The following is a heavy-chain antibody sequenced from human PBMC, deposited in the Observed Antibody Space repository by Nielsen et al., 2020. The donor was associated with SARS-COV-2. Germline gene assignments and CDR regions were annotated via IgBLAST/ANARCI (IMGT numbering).Heavy chain of an antibody. CDR3: ARGHGVMVTGISVWFFDL. Sequence: ASVKVSCKASGYTFTSNDITWVRQAPGQGLEWMGRISPSNGNTKYAQRFQGRVTMTTDTSTRTAYMELRSLTSEDTAVYFCARGHGVMVTGISVWFFDLWGRGTLVTVSA. D-gene: IGHD2-21*02. V-gene: IGHV1-18*04. CDR1: GYTFTSND. J-gene: IGHJ2*01. CDR2: ISPSNGNT.